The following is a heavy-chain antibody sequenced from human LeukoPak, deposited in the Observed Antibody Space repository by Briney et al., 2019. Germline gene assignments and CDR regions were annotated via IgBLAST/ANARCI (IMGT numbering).Heavy chain of an antibody. V-gene: IGHV3-23*01. Sequence: GGSLRLSCAASGFTFSTYAMSWVRQAPGTGLEWVSAFGGGGNTYYADSVKGRFTISRDNSKNTLYLQMNSLRVEDTAVYYCAKDGGLWVSAHWGDSWGRGTLVTVSS. CDR2: FGGGGNT. J-gene: IGHJ4*02. D-gene: IGHD7-27*01. CDR3: AKDGGLWVSAHWGDS. CDR1: GFTFSTYA.